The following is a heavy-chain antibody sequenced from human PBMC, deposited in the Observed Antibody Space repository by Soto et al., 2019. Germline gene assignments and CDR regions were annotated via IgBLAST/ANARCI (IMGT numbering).Heavy chain of an antibody. CDR3: AKEMGHSKPFDY. CDR1: GFSFSTYG. J-gene: IGHJ4*02. Sequence: PGGSLRLSCAASGFSFSTYGMNWVRQAPGKGLEWVAAISKGGDNTYYADSAKGRFTTSRDNSKNTLYVQMTSLTAEDTALYYCAKEMGHSKPFDYWGQGT. V-gene: IGHV3-23*01. D-gene: IGHD4-4*01. CDR2: ISKGGDNT.